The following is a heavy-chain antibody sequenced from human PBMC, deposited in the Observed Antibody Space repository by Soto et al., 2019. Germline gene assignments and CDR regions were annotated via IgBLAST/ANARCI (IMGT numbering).Heavy chain of an antibody. Sequence: ASVKVSCKASGYTFTSYAMHWVRQAPGQRLEWMGWINAGNGNTKYSQKFQGRVTITRDTSASTAYMELSSLRSEDTAVYYCATSPNYDFWSGYISAFDIWGQGTMVTVSS. CDR2: INAGNGNT. CDR3: ATSPNYDFWSGYISAFDI. J-gene: IGHJ3*02. D-gene: IGHD3-3*01. V-gene: IGHV1-3*01. CDR1: GYTFTSYA.